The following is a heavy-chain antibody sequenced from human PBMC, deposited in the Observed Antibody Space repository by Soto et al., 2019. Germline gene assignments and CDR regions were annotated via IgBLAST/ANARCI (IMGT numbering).Heavy chain of an antibody. J-gene: IGHJ3*02. CDR2: ISYDGSNK. CDR1: GFTFSSYG. D-gene: IGHD3-22*01. CDR3: AKIPIYDSSGYYSNDAFDI. Sequence: GGSLRLSCAASGFTFSSYGMHWVRQAPGKGLEWVAVISYDGSNKYYADSVKGRFTISRDNSKNTLYLQMNSLRAEDTAVYYCAKIPIYDSSGYYSNDAFDIWGQGTMVTVSS. V-gene: IGHV3-30*18.